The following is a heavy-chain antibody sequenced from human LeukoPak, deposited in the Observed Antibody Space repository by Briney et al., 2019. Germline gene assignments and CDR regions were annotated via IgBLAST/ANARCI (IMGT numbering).Heavy chain of an antibody. V-gene: IGHV3-66*01. D-gene: IGHD4-23*01. CDR3: ARGYGGPSFYFDY. CDR2: IYSGGST. J-gene: IGHJ4*02. Sequence: GGSLRLSCAASGFTVSSNYMSWVRQAPGKGLEWVSVIYSGGSTYYADSAKGRFTISRDNSKNTLYLQMNSLRAEDTAVYYCARGYGGPSFYFDYWGQGTLVTVSS. CDR1: GFTVSSNY.